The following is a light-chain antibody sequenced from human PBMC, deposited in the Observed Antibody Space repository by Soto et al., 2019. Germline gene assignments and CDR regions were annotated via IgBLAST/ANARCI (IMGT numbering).Light chain of an antibody. CDR3: NSYTTSSSLYV. CDR2: DAS. J-gene: IGLJ1*01. Sequence: QSALTQPASVSGSPGQSITIPCTGTSSEIGGYDHVSWYQQHPGKAPKLLVYDASNRPSGVSDRFSGSKSANTASLTISGLQAEDEADYYCNSYTTSSSLYVFGTGTKVTVL. V-gene: IGLV2-14*03. CDR1: SSEIGGYDH.